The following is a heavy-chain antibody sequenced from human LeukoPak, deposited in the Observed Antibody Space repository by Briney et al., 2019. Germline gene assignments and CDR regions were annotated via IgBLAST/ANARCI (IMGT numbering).Heavy chain of an antibody. Sequence: MTSETLSLTCTVSGGSSSSGDYYWSWIRQPPGKGLEWIGYIYYSGSTYYNPSLKSRVTISVDTSKNQFSLKLSSVTAADTAVYYCARANYYDSSGYGEYYFDYWGQGTLVTVSS. CDR2: IYYSGST. D-gene: IGHD3-22*01. CDR1: GGSSSSGDYY. J-gene: IGHJ4*02. V-gene: IGHV4-30-4*01. CDR3: ARANYYDSSGYGEYYFDY.